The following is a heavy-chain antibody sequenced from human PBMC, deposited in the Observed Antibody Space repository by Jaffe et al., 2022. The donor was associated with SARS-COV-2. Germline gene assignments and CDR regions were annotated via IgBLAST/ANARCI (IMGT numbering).Heavy chain of an antibody. CDR2: MNPNSGDT. CDR1: GYTFTDYH. J-gene: IGHJ6*03. CDR3: ARGVYGDYLYYYYYYMDV. Sequence: QVQLVQSGAEVKKPGASVKVSCKTSGYTFTDYHINWVRQAPGQGLEWMGWMNPNSGDTGYAQRFQGRVTMTRDTSISTAYMELSSLRSEDTAVYYCARGVYGDYLYYYYYYMDVWGKGTTVTVSS. D-gene: IGHD4-17*01. V-gene: IGHV1-8*01.